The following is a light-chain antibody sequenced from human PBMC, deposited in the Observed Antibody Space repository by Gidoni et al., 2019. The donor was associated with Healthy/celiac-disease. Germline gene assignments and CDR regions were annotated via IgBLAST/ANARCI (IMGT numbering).Light chain of an antibody. CDR1: QSISSY. J-gene: IGKJ5*01. Sequence: DIQMTQSPSSLSASVGDRVTIPCRASQSISSYLNRYQQKPGKAPKLLIYAASSLQSGVPSRFSGSGSGTDFTLTISSLQPEDFATYYCQQSYSTPPITFGQGTRLEIK. CDR2: AAS. CDR3: QQSYSTPPIT. V-gene: IGKV1-39*01.